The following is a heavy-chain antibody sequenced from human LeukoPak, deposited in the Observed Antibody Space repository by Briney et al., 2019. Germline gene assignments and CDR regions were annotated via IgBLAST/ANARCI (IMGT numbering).Heavy chain of an antibody. CDR2: ISGSGGST. J-gene: IGHJ4*02. V-gene: IGHV3-23*01. D-gene: IGHD1-26*01. CDR3: AKPRGQWELLVLDY. CDR1: GFTFSTYA. Sequence: GGSLRLSCATSGFTFSTYAMSWVRQAPGKGLEWVSAISGSGGSTYYADSVKGRFTISRDNSKNTLYLQMNSLRAEDTAVYYCAKPRGQWELLVLDYWGQGTLVTVSS.